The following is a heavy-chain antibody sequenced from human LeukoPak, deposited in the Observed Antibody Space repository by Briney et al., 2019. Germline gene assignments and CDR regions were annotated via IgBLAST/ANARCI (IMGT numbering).Heavy chain of an antibody. D-gene: IGHD3-3*01. CDR3: ASGDYDFWSGYYNYYFDY. J-gene: IGHJ4*02. V-gene: IGHV5-51*01. CDR1: GYSFTSYW. Sequence: GESLKISCKGSGYSFTSYWIGWVRQMPGKGLEWMGIIYPGDSDTRHSPSFQGQVTISADKSISTAYLQWSSLKASDTAMYYCASGDYDFWSGYYNYYFDYWGQGTLVTVSS. CDR2: IYPGDSDT.